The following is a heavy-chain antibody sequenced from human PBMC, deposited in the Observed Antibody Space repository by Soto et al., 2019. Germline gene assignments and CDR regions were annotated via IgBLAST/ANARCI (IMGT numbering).Heavy chain of an antibody. Sequence: PGGSLRLSCAASVFTFSDYWMHWFRQAPGKGLVWVSRINTDGSTTSYADSVKGRFTISRDNAKNTLYLQMNSLRAEDTAVYYCAIRASHYDSSGYFDYWGQGTLVTVSS. V-gene: IGHV3-74*01. J-gene: IGHJ4*02. D-gene: IGHD3-22*01. CDR2: INTDGSTT. CDR3: AIRASHYDSSGYFDY. CDR1: VFTFSDYW.